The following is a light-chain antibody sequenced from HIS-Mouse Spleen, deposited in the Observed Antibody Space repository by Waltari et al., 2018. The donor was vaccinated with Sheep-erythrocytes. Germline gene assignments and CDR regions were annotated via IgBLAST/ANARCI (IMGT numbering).Light chain of an antibody. J-gene: IGLJ2*01. V-gene: IGLV3-21*02. Sequence: SYVLTQPPSVSVAPGQTARITCGGNNTGSKSVHWYQQKPGQAPVLVVYDDSDRPSGIPGRFSGSNSGNTATLTISRVEAGDEADYYCQVWDSSSDPVVFGGGTKLTVL. CDR3: QVWDSSSDPVV. CDR1: NTGSKS. CDR2: DDS.